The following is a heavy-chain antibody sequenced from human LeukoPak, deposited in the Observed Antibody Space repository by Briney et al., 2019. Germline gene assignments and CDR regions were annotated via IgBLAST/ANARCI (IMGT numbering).Heavy chain of an antibody. J-gene: IGHJ4*02. Sequence: ASVKVSCKASGYTFTSYDINWVRQATGQGLEWMGWMNPNSGNTGYAQKFQGRVTMTRNTSISTAYMELSSLRSEDTAVYYCARGAQRDYSDDDHYFDYWGQGTLVTVSS. V-gene: IGHV1-8*01. CDR1: GYTFTSYD. CDR3: ARGAQRDYSDDDHYFDY. D-gene: IGHD4-17*01. CDR2: MNPNSGNT.